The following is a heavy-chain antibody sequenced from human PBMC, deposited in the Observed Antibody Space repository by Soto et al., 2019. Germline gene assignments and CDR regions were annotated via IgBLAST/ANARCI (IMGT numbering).Heavy chain of an antibody. CDR1: GYTLTELS. V-gene: IGHV1-24*01. CDR2: FDPEDGET. D-gene: IGHD6-13*01. CDR3: ATGDYSSSPSDY. J-gene: IGHJ4*02. Sequence: ASVKVSCKVSGYTLTELSMHWVRQAPGKGLEWMGGFDPEDGETIYAQKFQGRVTMTEDTSTDTAYMELSSLRSEDTSVYYCATGDYSSSPSDYWGQRILVTSPQ.